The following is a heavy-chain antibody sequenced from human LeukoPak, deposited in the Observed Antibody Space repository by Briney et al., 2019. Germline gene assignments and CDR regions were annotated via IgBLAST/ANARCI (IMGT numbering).Heavy chain of an antibody. D-gene: IGHD2-8*01. V-gene: IGHV1-69*13. CDR1: GGTFSNYA. CDR3: ARARSGYCTNGVCSNFDY. J-gene: IGHJ4*02. CDR2: IITNFGTT. Sequence: ASVKVSCKASGGTFSNYAISWVRQAPGQGLEWMGGIITNFGTTNYAQKYQGRVTITADESTSTAYMELSSLRSEDTAVYYCARARSGYCTNGVCSNFDYWGQGTLVTVSS.